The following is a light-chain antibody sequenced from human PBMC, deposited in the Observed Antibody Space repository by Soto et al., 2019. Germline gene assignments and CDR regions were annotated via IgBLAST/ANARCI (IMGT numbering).Light chain of an antibody. CDR2: EVS. Sequence: QCVLTQPASVSGAPGQSITISCTGTSSDVGGYNYVSWYQQHPGKAPKLMIYEVSNRPSGVSNRFSGSKSGNTASLTISGLQAEDEAVYYCSSYTSSSIYVFGTGTKVTVL. J-gene: IGLJ1*01. CDR3: SSYTSSSIYV. V-gene: IGLV2-14*01. CDR1: SSDVGGYNY.